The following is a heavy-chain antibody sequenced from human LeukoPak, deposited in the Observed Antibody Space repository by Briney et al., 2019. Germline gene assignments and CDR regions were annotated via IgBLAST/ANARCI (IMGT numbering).Heavy chain of an antibody. CDR3: ARDPIGYSSGPDAFDI. CDR2: MNPNSGNT. CDR1: GYTFTNSD. Sequence: PGASVKVPCKASGYTFTNSDINWVRQATGQGLEWMGWMNPNSGNTSYAQKFQGRVTITWNTSISTAYMELSSLRSEDTAVFYCARDPIGYSSGPDAFDIWGQGTMVTVSS. D-gene: IGHD6-19*01. V-gene: IGHV1-8*03. J-gene: IGHJ3*02.